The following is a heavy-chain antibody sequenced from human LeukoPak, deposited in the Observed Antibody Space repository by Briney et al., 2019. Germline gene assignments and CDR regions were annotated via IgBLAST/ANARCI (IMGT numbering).Heavy chain of an antibody. Sequence: PGGSLRLSCAVSGFTFSSYAMSWVRQAPGKGLEWVSGISGSGTSTYYAGSVKGRFTISRDNSKNTLYLQMNSLRAEDTAVYYCARVRVGAYDFDYWGQGTLVTVSS. CDR3: ARVRVGAYDFDY. CDR1: GFTFSSYA. V-gene: IGHV3-23*01. CDR2: ISGSGTST. J-gene: IGHJ4*02. D-gene: IGHD3-10*01.